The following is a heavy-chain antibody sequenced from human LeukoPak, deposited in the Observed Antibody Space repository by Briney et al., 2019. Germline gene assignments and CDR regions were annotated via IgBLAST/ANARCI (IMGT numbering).Heavy chain of an antibody. Sequence: ASVKVSCKASGYTFTSYYMHWVRQAPGQGLEWMGIINPSGGSTSYAQKFQGRVTMTRDTSTSTVYMELSSLRSEDTAVYYCARDLAPIVLMVYAIPNYWGQGTLVIVSS. J-gene: IGHJ4*02. CDR1: GYTFTSYY. CDR2: INPSGGST. D-gene: IGHD2-8*01. CDR3: ARDLAPIVLMVYAIPNY. V-gene: IGHV1-46*01.